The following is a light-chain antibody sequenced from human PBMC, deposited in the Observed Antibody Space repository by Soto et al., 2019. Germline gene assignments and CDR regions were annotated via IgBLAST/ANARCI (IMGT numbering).Light chain of an antibody. CDR1: QGISRW. V-gene: IGKV1-12*01. CDR3: QQANSFPPT. J-gene: IGKJ1*01. Sequence: DIQMTQSPSSVSASVGDRVTITCRASQGISRWLVWYQQKPGKAPKLLIYATSSLQSGVPSRFSGRGSGTDFTLTISSLQPEDFATYYCQQANSFPPTFGQGTKVEI. CDR2: ATS.